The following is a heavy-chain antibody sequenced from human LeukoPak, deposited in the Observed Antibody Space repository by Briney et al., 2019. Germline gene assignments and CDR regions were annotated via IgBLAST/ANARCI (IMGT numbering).Heavy chain of an antibody. D-gene: IGHD4-17*01. J-gene: IGHJ4*02. Sequence: GGSLRLSCAASGFTFNNYAMNWVRQAPGKGLEWVSSISGGGETTYCADSAKGRFTISRDNSQNTLYLQMNSLRAEDTAVYYCARDYADYVGYFFFDYWGQGTLVTVSS. CDR1: GFTFNNYA. V-gene: IGHV3-23*01. CDR2: ISGGGETT. CDR3: ARDYADYVGYFFFDY.